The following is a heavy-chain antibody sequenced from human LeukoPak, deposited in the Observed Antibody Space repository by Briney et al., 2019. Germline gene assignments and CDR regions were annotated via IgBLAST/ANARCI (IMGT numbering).Heavy chain of an antibody. CDR2: IYTSGST. Sequence: SETLSLTCTVSCGSISSGSYYWSWIRQPAGKGLEWIGCIYTSGSTNYSPSLKSRVTISVDTSKNQFSLKLSSVTAADTAVYYCAREKDSSDIWYYYGMDVWGQGTTVTVSS. CDR3: AREKDSSDIWYYYGMDV. D-gene: IGHD2-15*01. CDR1: CGSISSGSYY. J-gene: IGHJ6*02. V-gene: IGHV4-61*02.